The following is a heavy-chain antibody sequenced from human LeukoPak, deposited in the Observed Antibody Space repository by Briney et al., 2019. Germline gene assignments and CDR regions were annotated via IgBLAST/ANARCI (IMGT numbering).Heavy chain of an antibody. V-gene: IGHV4-34*01. D-gene: IGHD1-20*01. J-gene: IGHJ4*02. CDR1: GGSFSGYY. Sequence: PSETLSLTCAVYGGSFSGYYWSWIRQPPGKGLEWIGEINHSGSTNHNPSLKSRVTISVDTSKNQFSLKLSSVTAADTAVYYCARETNNLLYYFDYWGQGTLVTVSS. CDR3: ARETNNLLYYFDY. CDR2: INHSGST.